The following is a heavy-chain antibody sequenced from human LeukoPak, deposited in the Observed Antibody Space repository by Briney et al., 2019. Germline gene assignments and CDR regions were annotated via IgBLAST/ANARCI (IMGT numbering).Heavy chain of an antibody. D-gene: IGHD3-22*01. CDR2: IYTDGNT. V-gene: IGHV4-4*07. CDR3: AREHKDYDGDGYYYGY. CDR1: GGSISNYF. Sequence: SGTLSLTCTVSGGSISNYFWSWIRQPAGKGLEWIGRIYTDGNTDHIPSLKSRVTMSVDSSKNQFSLRMSSVTAADTAVYYCAREHKDYDGDGYYYGYWGQGTLVT. J-gene: IGHJ4*02.